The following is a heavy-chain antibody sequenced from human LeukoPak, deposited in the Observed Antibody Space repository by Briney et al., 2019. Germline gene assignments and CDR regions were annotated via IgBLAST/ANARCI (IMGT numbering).Heavy chain of an antibody. CDR2: ITNDGNAT. CDR1: GFTFSNYW. Sequence: GGSLRLSCAVSGFTFSNYWMHWVRQGPGEGLAWVSRITNDGNATGYADSVKGRFTISRDNAKNTLYLHMDSLSPEDTAVYYCARDASPGYFDLWGRGTLVTVSS. V-gene: IGHV3-74*01. CDR3: ARDASPGYFDL. D-gene: IGHD2-15*01. J-gene: IGHJ2*01.